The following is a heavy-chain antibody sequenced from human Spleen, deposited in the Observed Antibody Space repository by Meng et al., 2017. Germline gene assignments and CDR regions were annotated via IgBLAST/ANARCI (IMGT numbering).Heavy chain of an antibody. D-gene: IGHD2-21*02. CDR1: GYTFTGYY. CDR3: SRSSGVVVLTAY. V-gene: IGHV1-69*06. CDR2: IIPIFGTA. Sequence: SVKVSCKASGYTFTGYYMHWVRQAPGQGLEWMGGIIPIFGTANYAQKFQGRVTITADKFTTTAYLELSSLRSEDTAVYYCSRSSGVVVLTAYWGQGTRVTGSS. J-gene: IGHJ4*02.